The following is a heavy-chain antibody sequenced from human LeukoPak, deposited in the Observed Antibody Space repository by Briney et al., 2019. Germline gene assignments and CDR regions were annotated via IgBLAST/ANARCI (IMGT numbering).Heavy chain of an antibody. CDR2: ISGSGGST. CDR3: AKEYSRHDAFDI. Sequence: PGGSLRLSCAASGFTFSNYAMSWVRPAPGMGLEWVSTISGSGGSTYDADSVKGRFNISRDNSKNTLYLQMNSLRAEDTALYYCAKEYSRHDAFDIWGQGTMVTVSS. J-gene: IGHJ3*02. CDR1: GFTFSNYA. V-gene: IGHV3-23*01. D-gene: IGHD2-15*01.